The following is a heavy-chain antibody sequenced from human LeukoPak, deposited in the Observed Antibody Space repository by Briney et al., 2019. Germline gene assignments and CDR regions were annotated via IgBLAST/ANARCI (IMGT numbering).Heavy chain of an antibody. CDR2: IIPILGIA. D-gene: IGHD5-12*01. CDR3: ARDQIVGYSGYEVFGLDY. J-gene: IGHJ4*02. CDR1: GGTFSSYA. V-gene: IGHV1-69*04. Sequence: ASVKVSCKSCGGTFSSYAISWVRQAPGQGLEWRGRIIPILGIANNAQKYQGRVTITADNSTSTASMELSSLRSEDTAVYYCARDQIVGYSGYEVFGLDYWGQGTLVTVSS.